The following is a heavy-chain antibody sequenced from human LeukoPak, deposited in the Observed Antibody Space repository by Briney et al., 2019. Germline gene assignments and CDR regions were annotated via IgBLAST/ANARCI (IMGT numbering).Heavy chain of an antibody. CDR1: GGSISSSNW. D-gene: IGHD6-19*01. CDR3: ARAWYSSGWFPENYYYYYMDV. CDR2: IYYSGST. Sequence: PSGTLSLTCAVSGGSISSSNWWSWVRQPPGKGLEWIGSIYYSGSTYYNPSLKSRVTISVDTSKNQFSLKLSSVTAADTAVYYCARAWYSSGWFPENYYYYYMDVWGKGTTVTVSS. J-gene: IGHJ6*03. V-gene: IGHV4-4*02.